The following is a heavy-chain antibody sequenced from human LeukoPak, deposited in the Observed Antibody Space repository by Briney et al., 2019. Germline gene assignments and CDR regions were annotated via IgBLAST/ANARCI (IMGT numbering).Heavy chain of an antibody. CDR2: IYYSGST. CDR1: GGSISSSSYY. D-gene: IGHD6-19*01. CDR3: ARLSSGWLPDY. V-gene: IGHV4-39*01. J-gene: IGHJ4*02. Sequence: SETLSLTCTVSGGSISSSSYYWGWIRQPPGKGLEWIGSIYYSGSTYYNPSLKSRVTISVDTSKNQFSLKLSSATAADTAVYYCARLSSGWLPDYWGQGTLVTVSS.